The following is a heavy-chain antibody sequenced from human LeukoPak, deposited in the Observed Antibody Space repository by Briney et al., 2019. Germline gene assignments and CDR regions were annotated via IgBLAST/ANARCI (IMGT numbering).Heavy chain of an antibody. CDR1: GGSISSSSYY. J-gene: IGHJ4*02. V-gene: IGHV4-39*01. Sequence: PSETLSLTCTVSGGSISSSSYYWGWIRQPPGKGLEWIGSIYYSGSTYYNSSLKSRITISVDTSKNQFSLKLTSVTAADRAVYYCASDRSGLSFCFWGQGTLVTVSS. CDR2: IYYSGST. CDR3: ASDRSGLSFCF. D-gene: IGHD3-22*01.